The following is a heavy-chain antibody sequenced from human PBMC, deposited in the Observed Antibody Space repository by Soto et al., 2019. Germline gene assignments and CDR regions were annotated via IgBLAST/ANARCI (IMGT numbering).Heavy chain of an antibody. D-gene: IGHD6-19*01. CDR1: GGSFSGYY. CDR2: INHSGST. CDR3: ARGRGVAVV. V-gene: IGHV4-34*01. J-gene: IGHJ4*02. Sequence: QVQLQQWGAGLLKPSETLSLTCAVYGGSFSGYYWTWIRQPPGKGLEWIGEINHSGSTNYNPSLKSRVTIAMDMSKNQFSLKLSSVTAADTAVYYCARGRGVAVVWGQGTLVTVSS.